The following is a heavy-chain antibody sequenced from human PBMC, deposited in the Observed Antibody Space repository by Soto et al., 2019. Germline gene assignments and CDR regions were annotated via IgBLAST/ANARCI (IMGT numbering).Heavy chain of an antibody. J-gene: IGHJ3*01. V-gene: IGHV3-21*01. CDR3: ASQGRLPDAFDF. CDR2: ISGTSDYI. D-gene: IGHD6-25*01. Sequence: GSLRLSCAASGFTFSTSSMNWVRQSPGKGLEWVSSISGTSDYIDYADAVRGRFTVSRDNAKNSLYLQMNSLRAEDTAVYYCASQGRLPDAFDFWGQGTMVTVS. CDR1: GFTFSTSS.